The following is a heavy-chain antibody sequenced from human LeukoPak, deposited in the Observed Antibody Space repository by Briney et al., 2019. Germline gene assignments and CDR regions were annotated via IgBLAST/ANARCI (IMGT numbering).Heavy chain of an antibody. D-gene: IGHD6-13*01. V-gene: IGHV3-30-3*01. J-gene: IGHJ4*02. CDR3: ARDEAGTGPHPFDY. CDR2: ISYDGSNK. Sequence: GGSLRLSCAASGFTFSSYAMHWVRQAPGKGLEWVAVISYDGSNKYYADSVKGRFTISRDNSKNTLYLQMNSLRAEDMAVYYCARDEAGTGPHPFDYWGQGTLVTVSS. CDR1: GFTFSSYA.